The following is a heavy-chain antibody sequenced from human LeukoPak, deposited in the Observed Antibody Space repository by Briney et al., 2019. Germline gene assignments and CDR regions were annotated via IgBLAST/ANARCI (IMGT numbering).Heavy chain of an antibody. CDR1: GYTLTELS. CDR2: FDPEDGET. J-gene: IGHJ4*02. CDR3: ATAPNYGSSGPLDY. V-gene: IGHV1-24*01. Sequence: ASVKVSCKVSGYTLTELSMHWVRQAPGKGLEWMGGFDPEDGETIYAQKFQGRVTMTEDTSTDTAYMELSSLRSEDTAVYYCATAPNYGSSGPLDYWGQGTLVTVSS. D-gene: IGHD3-22*01.